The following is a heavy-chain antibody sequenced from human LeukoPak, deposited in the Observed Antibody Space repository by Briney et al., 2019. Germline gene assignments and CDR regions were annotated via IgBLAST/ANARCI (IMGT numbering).Heavy chain of an antibody. CDR1: GFTFSSYE. D-gene: IGHD3-10*01. CDR2: ITSSGSNI. V-gene: IGHV3-48*03. CDR3: ARSLQGRFDI. Sequence: PGGSLRLSCAASGFTFSSYEMNWVRQAPEKGLELVSFITSSGSNIYYADSVKGRFTISRANAKSSLYLQMNSLRGEDTAIYYCARSLQGRFDIWGQGTMVTVSS. J-gene: IGHJ3*02.